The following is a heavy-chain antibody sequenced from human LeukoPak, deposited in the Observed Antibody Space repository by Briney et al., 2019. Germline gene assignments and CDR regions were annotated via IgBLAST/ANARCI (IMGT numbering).Heavy chain of an antibody. CDR1: GFTFSSYG. D-gene: IGHD4-17*01. V-gene: IGHV3-33*01. J-gene: IGHJ4*02. Sequence: PGGSLRLSCAASGFTFSSYGMHWVRQAPGKGLEWVAVIWYDGSNKYYADSVKGRFTISRDNSKNTLYLQMNSLRAEDTAVYYCARDSDGDYYFDYWGRGTLVTVSS. CDR3: ARDSDGDYYFDY. CDR2: IWYDGSNK.